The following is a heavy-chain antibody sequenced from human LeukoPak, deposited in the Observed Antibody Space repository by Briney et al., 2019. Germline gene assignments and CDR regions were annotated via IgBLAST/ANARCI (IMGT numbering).Heavy chain of an antibody. Sequence: ASVKVSCKASGGTFGSYAISWVRQAPGQSLEWMGWISPNNGNTDFAQNFQDRVTMTTDASTSTVYMELRSLRSDDTAMYYCARGLPIPSRSWYPFDPWGQGTLVTVSS. D-gene: IGHD6-13*01. CDR1: GGTFGSYA. CDR3: ARGLPIPSRSWYPFDP. J-gene: IGHJ5*02. V-gene: IGHV1-18*01. CDR2: ISPNNGNT.